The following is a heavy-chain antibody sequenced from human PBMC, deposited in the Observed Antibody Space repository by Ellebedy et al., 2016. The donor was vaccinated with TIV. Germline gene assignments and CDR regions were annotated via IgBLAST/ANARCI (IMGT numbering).Heavy chain of an antibody. J-gene: IGHJ6*02. V-gene: IGHV4-30-2*01. CDR1: GASINSAGHS. CDR2: IYNSGNT. D-gene: IGHD6-6*01. CDR3: ARGRSIGYHYYGMDV. Sequence: LRLSCAVSGASINSAGHSWSWIRQPPGKGLEWIGYIYNSGNTFYTPSLKSRLTISADRSKNQFSLNLRSVTAADTAVYYCARGRSIGYHYYGMDVWGQGATVIVSS.